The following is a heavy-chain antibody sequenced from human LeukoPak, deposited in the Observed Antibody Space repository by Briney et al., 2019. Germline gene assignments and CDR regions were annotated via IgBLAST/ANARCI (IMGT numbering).Heavy chain of an antibody. V-gene: IGHV3-53*01. CDR1: GFTVSSNY. CDR2: IYSGGST. CDR3: AREDYYDSSSFGGGY. D-gene: IGHD3-22*01. J-gene: IGHJ4*02. Sequence: PGGSLRLSCAASGFTVSSNYMSWVRQAPGKGLEWVSVIYSGGSTYYADSVKGRFTISRDNSKNTLYLQMNSLRAEDTAVYYCAREDYYDSSSFGGGYWGQGTLVTVSS.